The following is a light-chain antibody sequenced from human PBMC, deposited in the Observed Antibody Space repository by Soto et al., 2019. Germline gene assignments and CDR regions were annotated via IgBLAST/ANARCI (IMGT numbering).Light chain of an antibody. Sequence: EIVMTQSPATLSVSPGERATLSCRASQSVSSSLAWYQQKAGQAPRLLIYGASTRATGIPARFSGSGSGTEFTLTISSLQSEDSAVYYCQQYNNWQTFGQGTKVESK. J-gene: IGKJ1*01. CDR2: GAS. CDR1: QSVSSS. CDR3: QQYNNWQT. V-gene: IGKV3-15*01.